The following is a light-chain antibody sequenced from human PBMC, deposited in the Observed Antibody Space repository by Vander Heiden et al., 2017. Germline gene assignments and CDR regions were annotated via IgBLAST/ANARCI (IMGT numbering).Light chain of an antibody. CDR1: KLGDKY. CDR2: QDS. Sequence: SYKLTQPPSVSVSPGQTASITCSGDKLGDKYACWHQQKPGQSPVLVIYQDSKRPSGIPERFSGSNSGNTATLTISGTQAMDEADYYCQAWDSVDVVFGGGTKLTVL. V-gene: IGLV3-1*01. CDR3: QAWDSVDVV. J-gene: IGLJ2*01.